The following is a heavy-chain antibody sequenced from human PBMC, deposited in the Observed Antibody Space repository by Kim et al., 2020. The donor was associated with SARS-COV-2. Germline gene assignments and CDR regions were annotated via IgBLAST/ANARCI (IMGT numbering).Heavy chain of an antibody. D-gene: IGHD6-25*01. J-gene: IGHJ4*02. CDR1: GFTFSSYE. CDR2: ISSSGSTI. V-gene: IGHV3-48*03. Sequence: GGSLRLFCAASGFTFSSYEMNWVRQAPGKGLEWVSYISSSGSTIYYADSVKGRFTISRDNAKNSLYLQMNSLRAEDTAVYYCASLIAAVRGYWGQGTLVTVSS. CDR3: ASLIAAVRGY.